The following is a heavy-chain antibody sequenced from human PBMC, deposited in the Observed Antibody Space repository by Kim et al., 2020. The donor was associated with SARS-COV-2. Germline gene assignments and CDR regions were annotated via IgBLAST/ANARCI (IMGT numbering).Heavy chain of an antibody. D-gene: IGHD3-3*01. V-gene: IGHV3-23*01. CDR3: ATDPHYDFWSGYYFDY. Sequence: SMQGRFTISRDNSKTTLYLQMNSLRAEDTAVYYCATDPHYDFWSGYYFDYWGQGTLVTVSS. J-gene: IGHJ4*02.